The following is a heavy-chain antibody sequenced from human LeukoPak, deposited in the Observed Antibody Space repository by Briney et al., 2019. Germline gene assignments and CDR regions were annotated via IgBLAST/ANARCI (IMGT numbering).Heavy chain of an antibody. Sequence: QSGGSLRLSCAASGFTFSKYSMNWVRQAPGKGLEWVSYISSSSSPIYYADSVKGRFTISRDNAKNSLYLQMNSLRAEDSAVYYCARSGYCTRISCLNGRGAFDIWGQGTMVTVSS. D-gene: IGHD2-2*01. CDR3: ARSGYCTRISCLNGRGAFDI. CDR2: ISSSSSPI. J-gene: IGHJ3*02. V-gene: IGHV3-48*04. CDR1: GFTFSKYS.